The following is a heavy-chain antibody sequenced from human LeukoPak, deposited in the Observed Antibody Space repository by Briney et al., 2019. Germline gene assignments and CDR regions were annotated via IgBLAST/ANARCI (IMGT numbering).Heavy chain of an antibody. CDR3: AGVNVPDY. V-gene: IGHV3-30*03. D-gene: IGHD3-22*01. CDR2: ISYDGSNK. J-gene: IGHJ4*02. Sequence: PGGSLRLSCAASGFTFSDYYMSWIRQAPGKGLEWVAVISYDGSNKYYADSVKGRFTISRDNSKNTLYLQMNSLRAEDTAAYYCAGVNVPDYWGQGTLVTVSS. CDR1: GFTFSDYY.